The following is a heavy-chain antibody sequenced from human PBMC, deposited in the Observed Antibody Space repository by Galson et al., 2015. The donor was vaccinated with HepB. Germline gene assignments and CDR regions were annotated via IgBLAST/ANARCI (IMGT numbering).Heavy chain of an antibody. J-gene: IGHJ5*02. V-gene: IGHV6-1*01. CDR2: TYYRSKWYN. CDR3: ARDFSGYCSGGSYYSGFDP. D-gene: IGHD2-15*01. Sequence: CAISGDSLSSNSAAWNWIRQSPSRGLEWLGRTYYRSKWYNDYAVSVKSRITINPDTSKNQFSLQLNSVTPEDTAVYYCARDFSGYCSGGSYYSGFDPWGQGTLVTVSS. CDR1: GDSLSSNSAA.